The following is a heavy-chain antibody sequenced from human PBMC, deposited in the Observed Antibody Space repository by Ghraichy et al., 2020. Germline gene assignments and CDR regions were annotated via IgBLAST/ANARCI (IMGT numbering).Heavy chain of an antibody. CDR1: GFTFSSYS. V-gene: IGHV3-48*02. D-gene: IGHD3-22*01. CDR2: ISSSSSTI. J-gene: IGHJ6*02. Sequence: GGSLRLSCAASGFTFSSYSMNWVRQAPGKGLEWVSYISSSSSTIYYADSVKGRFTISRDNAKNSLYLQMNSLRDEDTAVYYCARDHDSGDRYYYYYGMDVWGQGTTVTVSS. CDR3: ARDHDSGDRYYYYYGMDV.